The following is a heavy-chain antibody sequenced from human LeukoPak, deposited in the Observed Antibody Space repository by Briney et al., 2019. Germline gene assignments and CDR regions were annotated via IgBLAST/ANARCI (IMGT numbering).Heavy chain of an antibody. Sequence: ASVKVACKTSGYTFTTYGLTWVRQAPGQGLEWMGWISGHNGNTNYAQKFQGRVTMTSETSTRTGFLEVKSLRSDDTAMYYCALGDILTGYWAEYLEYWGQGTLVTVSS. CDR3: ALGDILTGYWAEYLEY. J-gene: IGHJ4*02. CDR1: GYTFTTYG. CDR2: ISGHNGNT. D-gene: IGHD3-9*01. V-gene: IGHV1-18*01.